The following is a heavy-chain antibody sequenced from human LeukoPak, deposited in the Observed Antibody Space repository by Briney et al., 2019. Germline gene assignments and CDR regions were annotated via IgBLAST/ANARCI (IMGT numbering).Heavy chain of an antibody. CDR3: ARARYSSGWPY. Sequence: SETLSLPCAVYGGSFSGHYLNWIRQPPGKGLEWIGEINHSGSTNYNPSLKSRVTISVDTSKNQFSLKLSSVTAADTAVYYCARARYSSGWPYWGQGTLVTVSS. D-gene: IGHD6-19*01. J-gene: IGHJ4*02. CDR1: GGSFSGHY. CDR2: INHSGST. V-gene: IGHV4-34*01.